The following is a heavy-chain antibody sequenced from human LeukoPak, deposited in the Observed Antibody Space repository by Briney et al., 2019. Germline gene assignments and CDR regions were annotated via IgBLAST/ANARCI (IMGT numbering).Heavy chain of an antibody. CDR1: GDSISSYY. CDR3: ARGPSIVATMGWFDP. V-gene: IGHV4-59*08. Sequence: SETLSLTCTVSGDSISSYYWSWIRQSPGKGLEWIGYIHYTGSSNYNPSLKSRVTISVDTSKNQFSLKLSSVTAADTAVYYCARGPSIVATMGWFDPWGQGTLVTVSS. D-gene: IGHD5-12*01. J-gene: IGHJ5*02. CDR2: IHYTGSS.